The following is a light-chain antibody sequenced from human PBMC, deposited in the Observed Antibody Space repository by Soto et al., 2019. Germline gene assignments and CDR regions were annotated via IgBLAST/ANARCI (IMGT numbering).Light chain of an antibody. CDR3: QQHTDWPPIT. Sequence: CRASPSVSNSLAWYQHKPGQAPRLLIYDASNRATGVPTRFSGSASGTDLTISICSLEPPDDPLYYSQQHTDWPPITCREGTRLEIK. V-gene: IGKV3-11*01. J-gene: IGKJ5*01. CDR1: PSVSNS. CDR2: DAS.